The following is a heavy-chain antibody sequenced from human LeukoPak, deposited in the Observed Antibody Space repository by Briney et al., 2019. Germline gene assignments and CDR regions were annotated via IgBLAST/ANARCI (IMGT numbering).Heavy chain of an antibody. CDR3: ARRDMIQRAFDI. D-gene: IGHD3-22*01. Sequence: KASETLSLTCTVSGGSISSRSYYWGWIRQPPGKGLEWIGSIYYSGSTYYNPSLKSRVTISVDTSKKQFSLKLSSVTAADTAVYYCARRDMIQRAFDIWGQGTMVTVSS. CDR1: GGSISSRSYY. V-gene: IGHV4-39*01. J-gene: IGHJ3*02. CDR2: IYYSGST.